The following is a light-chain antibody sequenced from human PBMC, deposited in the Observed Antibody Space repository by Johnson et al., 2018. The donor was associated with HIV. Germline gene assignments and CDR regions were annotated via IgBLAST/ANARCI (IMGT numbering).Light chain of an antibody. J-gene: IGLJ1*01. CDR3: GTWDSSLSAFYV. CDR1: SSNIGNNY. Sequence: QSVLTQPPSVSAAPRQKVTISCSGSSSNIGNNYVSWYQQFPGTAPKLLIYDNNKRPSGIPDRFSASKSGTSATLGITGLQTGDEAEYYCGTWDSSLSAFYVFGSGTKVTVL. V-gene: IGLV1-51*01. CDR2: DNN.